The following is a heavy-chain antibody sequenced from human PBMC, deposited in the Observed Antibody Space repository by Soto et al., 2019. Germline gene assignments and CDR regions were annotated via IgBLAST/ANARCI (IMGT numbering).Heavy chain of an antibody. J-gene: IGHJ4*02. V-gene: IGHV3-21*04. Sequence: GGSLRLSCAASGFTFSSYSMNWVRQAPGKGLEWVSSINSSSSYIYYADSVKGRFTISRDNAKNSLYLQMNSLRAEDTALYFCARDSSSCRASYCYFDNWGQGTLVTAPQ. D-gene: IGHD2-15*01. CDR2: INSSSSYI. CDR1: GFTFSSYS. CDR3: ARDSSSCRASYCYFDN.